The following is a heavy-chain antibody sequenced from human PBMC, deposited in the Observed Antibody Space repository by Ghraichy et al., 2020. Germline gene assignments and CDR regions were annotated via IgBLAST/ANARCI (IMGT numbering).Heavy chain of an antibody. V-gene: IGHV3-66*01. CDR2: IYSSGST. CDR3: ARGDYGGDYDAFDI. Sequence: ESLNISCAASGFTVSSNYMSWVRQAPGKGLEWVSIIYSSGSTYYTDSVKGRFTISRDTSKNTLYLQMNSLRAEDTAVYYCARGDYGGDYDAFDIWGQGTMVIVSS. J-gene: IGHJ3*02. D-gene: IGHD4-23*01. CDR1: GFTVSSNY.